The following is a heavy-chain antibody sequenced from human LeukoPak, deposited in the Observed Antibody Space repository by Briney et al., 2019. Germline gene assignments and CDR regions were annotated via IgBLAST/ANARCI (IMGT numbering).Heavy chain of an antibody. Sequence: GGSLRLSCAASGFTFSSCAMHWVRQAPGKGLEWVAVISYDGSNKYYADSVKGRFTISRDNSKNTLYLQMNSLRAEDTAVYYCARTDYGGNSVVAWAYYYYGMDVWGQGTTVTVSS. CDR2: ISYDGSNK. J-gene: IGHJ6*02. V-gene: IGHV3-30*04. CDR1: GFTFSSCA. CDR3: ARTDYGGNSVVAWAYYYYGMDV. D-gene: IGHD4-23*01.